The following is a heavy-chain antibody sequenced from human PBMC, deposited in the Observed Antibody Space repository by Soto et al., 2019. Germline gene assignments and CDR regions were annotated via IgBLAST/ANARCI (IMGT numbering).Heavy chain of an antibody. Sequence: PGGSLRLSCAASGFTFSDYYMSWIRQAPGKGLEWVSYISSSSSYTNYADSVKGRFTISRDNAKNSLYLQMNSLRAEDTAVYYCARDTGPPLYYYGMDVWGQGTTVTVSS. CDR3: ARDTGPPLYYYGMDV. J-gene: IGHJ6*02. V-gene: IGHV3-11*06. CDR2: ISSSSSYT. CDR1: GFTFSDYY. D-gene: IGHD4-17*01.